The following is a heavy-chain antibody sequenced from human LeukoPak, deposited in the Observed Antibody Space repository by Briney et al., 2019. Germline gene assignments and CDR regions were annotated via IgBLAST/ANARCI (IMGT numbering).Heavy chain of an antibody. CDR3: ARDLAMRIDY. Sequence: SQTLSLTCAISGDSVSRNSAAWNWIRQSPSRGLEWLGRTYYRSKWYNDYARSVKSRITINVDTSRNQFSLQLNSVTPEDTAVYYCARDLAMRIDYWGQGTLVTVSS. V-gene: IGHV6-1*01. CDR1: GDSVSRNSAA. J-gene: IGHJ4*02. D-gene: IGHD2-2*01. CDR2: TYYRSKWYN.